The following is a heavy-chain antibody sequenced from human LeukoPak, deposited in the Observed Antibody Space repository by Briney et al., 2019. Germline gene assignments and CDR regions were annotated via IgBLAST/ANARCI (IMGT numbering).Heavy chain of an antibody. J-gene: IGHJ6*03. CDR2: IKSKTDGGTT. CDR1: GFTFSSYS. V-gene: IGHV3-15*01. CDR3: TTEKGYYYYMDV. Sequence: GALRLSCAASGFTFSSYSMNWVRQAPGKGLEWVGRIKSKTDGGTTDYAAPVKGRFTISRDDSKNTLYLQMNSLKTEDTAVYYCTTEKGYYYYMDVWGKGTTVTVSS.